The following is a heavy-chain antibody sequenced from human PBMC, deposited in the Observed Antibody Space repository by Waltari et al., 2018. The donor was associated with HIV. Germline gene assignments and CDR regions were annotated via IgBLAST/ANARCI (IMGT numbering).Heavy chain of an antibody. CDR2: CDPKGDGT. J-gene: IGHJ6*02. D-gene: IGHD3-3*01. CDR1: GYTPTELS. CDR3: ATGAGTTSMQLYEMDV. V-gene: IGHV1-24*01. Sequence: QVQLIQSGAEVKKPGASVKVSCKVFGYTPTELSMHWGRQASEKGVEWMGGCDPKGDGTTDRQVCQGGCTMTQQTSTTTADIELLSRTADDPAGYYCATGAGTTSMQLYEMDVGGQGTTGTVSS.